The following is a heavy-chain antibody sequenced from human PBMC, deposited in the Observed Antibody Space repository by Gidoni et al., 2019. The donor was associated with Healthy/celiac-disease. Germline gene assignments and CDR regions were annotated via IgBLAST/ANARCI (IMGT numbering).Heavy chain of an antibody. J-gene: IGHJ4*02. CDR1: GYTFTSYA. CDR2: INAGNGNT. CDR3: ARAPPVTSY. V-gene: IGHV1-3*01. D-gene: IGHD4-4*01. Sequence: QVQLVQSGAEVRKPGASVKVSCKASGYTFTSYAMHWVSQATGQRLEWMGWINAGNGNTKYSQKCQGRVTITRDTSASTAYMELSSLRSEDTAVYYCARAPPVTSYWGQGTLVTVSA.